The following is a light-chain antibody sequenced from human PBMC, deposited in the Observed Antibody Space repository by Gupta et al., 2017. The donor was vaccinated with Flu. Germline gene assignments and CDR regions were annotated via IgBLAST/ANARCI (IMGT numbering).Light chain of an antibody. CDR1: QSVSSSY. CDR2: GAS. V-gene: IGKV3-20*01. CDR3: QQYGSSSST. J-gene: IGKJ4*01. Sequence: EMLLPHSPGTLSLSPGERATLSCRASQSVSSSYLAWYQQKPGQAPRLLIYGASSRATGIPDRFSGSGSGTDFTLTISRLEPEDFAVYYCQQYGSSSSTFGGGTKVEIK.